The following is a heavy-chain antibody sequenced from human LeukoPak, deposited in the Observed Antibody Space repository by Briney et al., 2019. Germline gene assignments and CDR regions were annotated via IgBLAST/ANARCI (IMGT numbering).Heavy chain of an antibody. CDR3: ARLRWQLVGPYLYY. CDR1: ADSISTYD. CDR2: IYSSGNT. J-gene: IGHJ4*02. Sequence: SETLSLTCSLSADSISTYDWSWIRQSPGKGLEWIGHIYSSGNTDYNSSLKSRVTISVDTSKSQFSLRLSSVTATDTAVYYCARLRWQLVGPYLYYWGQGILVTVSS. V-gene: IGHV4-59*01. D-gene: IGHD1-26*01.